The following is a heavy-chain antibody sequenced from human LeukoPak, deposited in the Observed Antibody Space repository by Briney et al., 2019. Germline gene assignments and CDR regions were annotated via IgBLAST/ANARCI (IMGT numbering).Heavy chain of an antibody. CDR2: IIPILGIA. CDR1: GGTFSSYA. D-gene: IGHD3-10*01. CDR3: ARRSFGPRITITKVDY. V-gene: IGHV1-69*04. Sequence: SVKVSCKASGGTFSSYAISWVRQAPGQGLEWMGRIIPILGIANYAQKFQGRVTITADKSTSTAYMELSSLRSEDTAVYYCARRSFGPRITITKVDYWGQGTLVTVSS. J-gene: IGHJ4*02.